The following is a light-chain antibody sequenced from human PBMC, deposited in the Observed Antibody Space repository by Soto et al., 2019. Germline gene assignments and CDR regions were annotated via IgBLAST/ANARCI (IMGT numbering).Light chain of an antibody. CDR1: QSIRNK. J-gene: IGKJ4*01. CDR3: EQYDCWPPT. CDR2: GAS. Sequence: EIVMTQSPATVSVSPGERATLSCRASQSIRNKLAWYQQRPGQAPTLLIYGASTRATGVPATFGGSGSGTEFSLTLNGLQSEDFALYWCEQYDCWPPTFGGGTKVEIK. V-gene: IGKV3-15*01.